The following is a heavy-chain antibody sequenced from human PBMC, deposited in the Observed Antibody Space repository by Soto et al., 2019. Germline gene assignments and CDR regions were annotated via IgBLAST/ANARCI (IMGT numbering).Heavy chain of an antibody. D-gene: IGHD2-15*01. J-gene: IGHJ5*02. V-gene: IGHV1-3*01. CDR2: INPDNGNT. Sequence: QVQLVQSGAEVKKPGASVKISCEASGYTSTRYTMNWVRQAPGQRLEWMGWINPDNGNTKSSQKFQDRVIITRDTSASTAYMDLSSLRSEDTAVYYCARGIATGQLDPWGQGTLVTVSS. CDR3: ARGIATGQLDP. CDR1: GYTSTRYT.